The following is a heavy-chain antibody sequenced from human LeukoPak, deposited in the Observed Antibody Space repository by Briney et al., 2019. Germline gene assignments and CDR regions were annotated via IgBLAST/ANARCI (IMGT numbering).Heavy chain of an antibody. D-gene: IGHD3-10*01. CDR2: IIPIVGTA. CDR3: ARARITMVRGVISPADY. CDR1: GGTFSSYA. J-gene: IGHJ4*02. Sequence: WASVKVSCKASGGTFSSYAISWVRQAPGQGLGLMGGIIPIVGTANYAQKFQGRVTITADESTSTAHMELSSLRSEDTAVYYCARARITMVRGVISPADYWGQGALVTVSS. V-gene: IGHV1-69*13.